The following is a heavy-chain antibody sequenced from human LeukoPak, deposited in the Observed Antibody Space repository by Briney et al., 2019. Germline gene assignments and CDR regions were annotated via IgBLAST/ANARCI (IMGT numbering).Heavy chain of an antibody. CDR2: ISSSSSYI. D-gene: IGHD5-12*01. V-gene: IGHV3-21*01. CDR3: ARDARVATYYYFDY. CDR1: GFTFSSYS. J-gene: IGHJ4*02. Sequence: NPGGSLRLSCAASGFTFSSYSMNWVRQAPGKGLEWVSSISSSSSYIYYADSVKGRFTISRDNAKNSLYLQMNSLRAEDTAVYYCARDARVATYYYFDYWGQGTLVTVSS.